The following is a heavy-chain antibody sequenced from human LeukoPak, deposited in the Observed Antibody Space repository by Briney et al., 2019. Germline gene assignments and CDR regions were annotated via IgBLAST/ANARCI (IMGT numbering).Heavy chain of an antibody. J-gene: IGHJ4*02. CDR1: GGSISSSGYY. D-gene: IGHD1-26*01. Sequence: PSETLSLTCTVSGGSISSSGYYWGWIRQPPGKGLEWIGEISLSGVTNYNPSLKSRVTMSLDRSKNHLSLTLTSVTAADTAVYYCSRESGAFSPFGYWGQGTLVTVSS. V-gene: IGHV4-39*07. CDR3: SRESGAFSPFGY. CDR2: ISLSGVT.